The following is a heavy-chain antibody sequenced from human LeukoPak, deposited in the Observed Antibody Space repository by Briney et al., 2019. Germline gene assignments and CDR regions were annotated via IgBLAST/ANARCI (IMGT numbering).Heavy chain of an antibody. J-gene: IGHJ6*02. CDR1: GFTFSSYA. V-gene: IGHV3-23*01. Sequence: PGGSLRLSCAASGFTFSSYAMTWIRQAPGKGLEWVSAISGGGGSTFYAGSVKGRFTISRDNSKNTLYLQMDSLKAEDTAVYYCAKDPGKDYYYYGMDVWGQGTTVTVSS. CDR3: AKDPGKDYYYYGMDV. CDR2: ISGGGGST.